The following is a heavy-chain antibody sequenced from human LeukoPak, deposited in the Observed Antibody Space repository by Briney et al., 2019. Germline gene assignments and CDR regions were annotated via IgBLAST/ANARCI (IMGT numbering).Heavy chain of an antibody. Sequence: SETLSLTCTVSGGSISSYYWSWIRQPPGKGLEWIGYIYYSGSTNYNPSLKSRVTISVDTSKNQFSLKLSSVTAADTAVYYCARARADYYGSGTYYMDVWGKGTTVTIS. CDR2: IYYSGST. CDR1: GGSISSYY. CDR3: ARARADYYGSGTYYMDV. V-gene: IGHV4-59*01. J-gene: IGHJ6*03. D-gene: IGHD3-10*01.